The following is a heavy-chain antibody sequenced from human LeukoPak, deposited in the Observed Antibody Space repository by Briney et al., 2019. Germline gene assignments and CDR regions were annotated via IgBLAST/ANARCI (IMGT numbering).Heavy chain of an antibody. D-gene: IGHD5-12*01. Sequence: SETLSLTCTVSGGSISSYYWSWIRQPPGKGLEWIGEINHSGSTNYNPSLKSRVTISVDTSNNQFSLKLSSVTAADTAVYYCARGPSGYHNTGDQGTLVTVSS. CDR1: GGSISSYY. J-gene: IGHJ4*02. CDR2: INHSGST. CDR3: ARGPSGYHNT. V-gene: IGHV4-34*01.